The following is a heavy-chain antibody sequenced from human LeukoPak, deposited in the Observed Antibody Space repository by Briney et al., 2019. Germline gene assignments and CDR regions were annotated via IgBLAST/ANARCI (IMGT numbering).Heavy chain of an antibody. J-gene: IGHJ5*02. D-gene: IGHD4-17*01. CDR1: GFTFSSYA. Sequence: GGSLRLSCAASGFTFSSYAMHWVRQAPGKGLEWVGVISYAGSNKYYADSVKGRFTISRDNSKNTLYLQMNSLRAEDTAVYYCAKPRTVTKFDWFDPWGQGTLVTVSS. CDR3: AKPRTVTKFDWFDP. CDR2: ISYAGSNK. V-gene: IGHV3-30*04.